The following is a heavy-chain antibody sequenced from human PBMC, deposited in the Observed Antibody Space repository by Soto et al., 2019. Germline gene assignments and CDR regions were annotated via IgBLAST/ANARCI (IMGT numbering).Heavy chain of an antibody. CDR3: IHIFNSNSGSYRYFDY. D-gene: IGHD3-16*02. V-gene: IGHV2-5*02. J-gene: IGHJ4*02. CDR1: GFSLSTTHMG. CDR2: IYWDDDK. Sequence: QITLKESGPTLVKPTQTLTLTCTFSGFSLSTTHMGVGWIRQPPGKALEWLTHIYWDDDKRYSPSLKSRLTITMDTSKNQVVLTMTNMDPVDTATYYCIHIFNSNSGSYRYFDYWGQGTLVTVSS.